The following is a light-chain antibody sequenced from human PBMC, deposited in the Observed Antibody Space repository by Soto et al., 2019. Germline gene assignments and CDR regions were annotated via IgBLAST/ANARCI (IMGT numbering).Light chain of an antibody. CDR1: QSVSSSY. CDR2: DAS. J-gene: IGKJ5*01. V-gene: IGKV3-11*01. Sequence: EIVLTQSPGTLSLSPWERATLSCRASQSVSSSYLAWYQQKPGQAPRLLIYDASNRATGIPARFSGSGSGTDFTLTISSLEPEDFAVYYCQQRSNWPITFGQGTRLEI. CDR3: QQRSNWPIT.